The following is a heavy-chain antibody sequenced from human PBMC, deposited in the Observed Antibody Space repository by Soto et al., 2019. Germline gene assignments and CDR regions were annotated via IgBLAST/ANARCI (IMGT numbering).Heavy chain of an antibody. CDR3: ARDLRMGYSSSWYFDY. J-gene: IGHJ4*02. D-gene: IGHD6-13*01. CDR1: GSIFIGYG. Sequence: GGSLRLSCVVPGSIFIGYGMHWVRQAPGKGLEWVAVIWHDGSEIYYADSVRGRFTISRDNSKNTLYLQMNSLRAEDTAVYYCARDLRMGYSSSWYFDYWGQGTLVTVSS. CDR2: IWHDGSEI. V-gene: IGHV3-33*01.